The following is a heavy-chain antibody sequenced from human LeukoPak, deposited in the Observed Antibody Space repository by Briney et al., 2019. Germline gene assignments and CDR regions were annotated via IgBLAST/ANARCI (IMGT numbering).Heavy chain of an antibody. CDR3: ASYDSSGYYYGY. D-gene: IGHD3-22*01. J-gene: IGHJ4*02. CDR1: GGSISSSSYY. Sequence: PSETLSLTCTVPGGSISSSSYYWGWIRQPPGKGLEWIGSIYESGSTYYNPSLKSRVTISVDTSKNQFSLKLSSVTAADTAVYYCASYDSSGYYYGYWGQGTLVTVSS. CDR2: IYESGST. V-gene: IGHV4-39*01.